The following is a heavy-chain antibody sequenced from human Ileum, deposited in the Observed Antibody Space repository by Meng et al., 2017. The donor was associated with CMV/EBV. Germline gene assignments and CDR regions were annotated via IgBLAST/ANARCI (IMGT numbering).Heavy chain of an antibody. CDR2: IIPFFGVV. V-gene: IGHV1-69*02. Sequence: SVKVSCKASGGTSSGYTISWVRQAPGQGLEWMGKIIPFFGVVNYAQKFQGRVTMTRNTSISTAYMELSSLRSEDTAVYYCARTHYYYYGMDVWGQGTTVTVSS. CDR3: ARTHYYYYGMDV. J-gene: IGHJ6*02. CDR1: GGTSSGYT.